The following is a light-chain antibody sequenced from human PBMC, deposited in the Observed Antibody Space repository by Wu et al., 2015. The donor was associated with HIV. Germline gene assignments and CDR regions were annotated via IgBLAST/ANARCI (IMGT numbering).Light chain of an antibody. Sequence: DILLTQSPATLSLSPGERATLSCRASQSVNWYLAWFQQKPGQVPRLLIYDSANRATGIPGRFSGSGSGTDFTLTINSLEPEDFAVYYCQHYNNWPGWTFGQGTKVEIK. V-gene: IGKV3-11*01. CDR2: DSA. CDR1: QSVNWY. J-gene: IGKJ1*01. CDR3: QHYNNWPGWT.